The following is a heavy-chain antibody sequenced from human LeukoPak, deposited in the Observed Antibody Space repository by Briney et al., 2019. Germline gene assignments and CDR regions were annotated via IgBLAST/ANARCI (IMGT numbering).Heavy chain of an antibody. V-gene: IGHV3-23*01. CDR3: AKTGPGSGWSRYYFDF. CDR1: GFTFADFG. CDR2: VAPAGST. Sequence: GGSLRLSCAASGFTFADFGLIWVRLAPGRGLEWVSTVAPAGSTSFADSVKGRFSISRDNSKNTVSLQLSNLRADDTAVYYCAKTGPGSGWSRYYFDFWGQGTLVTVSS. J-gene: IGHJ4*02. D-gene: IGHD6-19*01.